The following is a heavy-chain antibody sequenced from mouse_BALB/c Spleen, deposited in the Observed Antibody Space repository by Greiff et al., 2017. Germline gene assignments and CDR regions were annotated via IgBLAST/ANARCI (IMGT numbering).Heavy chain of an antibody. CDR1: GFTFSSYT. V-gene: IGHV5-12-2*01. CDR2: ISNGGGST. J-gene: IGHJ2*01. D-gene: IGHD3-1*01. Sequence: EVKLMESGGGLVQPGGSLKLSCAASGFTFSSYTMSWVRQTPEKRLEWVAYISNGGGSTYYPDTVKGRFTISRDNAKNTLYLQMSSLKSEDTAMYYCARQRGSGYVDYWGQGTTLTVSS. CDR3: ARQRGSGYVDY.